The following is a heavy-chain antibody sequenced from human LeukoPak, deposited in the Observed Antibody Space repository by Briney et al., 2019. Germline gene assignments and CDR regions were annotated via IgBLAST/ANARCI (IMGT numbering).Heavy chain of an antibody. CDR3: ARDQYYYDSSGYYPFDY. CDR1: GGTFSSYA. Sequence: SVKVSCTASGGTFSSYAISWVRQAPGQGLEWMGGIIPTFGTANYAQKFQGRVTITADESTSTAYMELSSLRSEDTAVYYCARDQYYYDSSGYYPFDYWGQGTLVTVSS. J-gene: IGHJ4*02. V-gene: IGHV1-69*13. CDR2: IIPTFGTA. D-gene: IGHD3-22*01.